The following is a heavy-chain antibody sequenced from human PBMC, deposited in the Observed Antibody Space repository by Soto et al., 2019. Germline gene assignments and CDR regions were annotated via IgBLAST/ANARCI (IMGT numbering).Heavy chain of an antibody. Sequence: QVQLVESGGGVVQPGGSLRLSCTTSGFTFNTYGMHWVRQAPGKGLEWVAIIWYDGSNKYYADSVKGRFTISRDNYKKTLYLQMPSLRAEDTALYYCARADCTGAYCYSWPFNYGVDVWGQGTTVPVSS. CDR2: IWYDGSNK. J-gene: IGHJ6*02. D-gene: IGHD2-15*01. CDR3: ARADCTGAYCYSWPFNYGVDV. V-gene: IGHV3-33*08. CDR1: GFTFNTYG.